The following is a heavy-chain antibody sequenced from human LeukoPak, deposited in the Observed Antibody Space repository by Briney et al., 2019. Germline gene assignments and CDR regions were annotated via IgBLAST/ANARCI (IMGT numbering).Heavy chain of an antibody. CDR3: ARASVVTATPGFDY. CDR1: GFTFSDYY. CDR2: ISNSGDTR. V-gene: IGHV3-11*04. Sequence: GGSLRPSCAASGFTFSDYYMSWIRQAPGKGLEWLAYISNSGDTRKYADSVTGRFTISRDNAKNSLYLQMNSLRAEDTAVYYCARASVVTATPGFDYWGQGTLVTVSS. D-gene: IGHD2-21*02. J-gene: IGHJ4*02.